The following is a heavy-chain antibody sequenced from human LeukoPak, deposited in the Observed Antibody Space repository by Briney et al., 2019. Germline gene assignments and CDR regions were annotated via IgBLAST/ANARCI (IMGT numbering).Heavy chain of an antibody. CDR1: GGSFSGYY. D-gene: IGHD3-10*01. CDR3: ARAIWFGGWFDAFDI. Sequence: SETLSLTCAVYGGSFSGYYWSWIRQPPGKGLEWSGEINHSGSTNYNPSLKSRVTISVDTSKNQFSLKLSSVTAADTAVYYCARAIWFGGWFDAFDIWGQGTMVTVSS. V-gene: IGHV4-34*01. J-gene: IGHJ3*02. CDR2: INHSGST.